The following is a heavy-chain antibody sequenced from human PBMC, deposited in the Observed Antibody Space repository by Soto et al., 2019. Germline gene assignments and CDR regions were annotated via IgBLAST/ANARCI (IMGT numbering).Heavy chain of an antibody. CDR2: ISAHNGNT. CDR1: GYTFTSYG. D-gene: IGHD1-1*01. J-gene: IGHJ4*02. V-gene: IGHV1-18*01. Sequence: QVHLVQSGAEVKKPGASVKVSCKASGYTFTSYGITWVRQAPGQGLEWMGWISAHNGNTDYAQKLQGRVIVTRDTSTTAAYMELRSLRSDDTAVYYCARGRYGDYGGQGALVTVSS. CDR3: ARGRYGDY.